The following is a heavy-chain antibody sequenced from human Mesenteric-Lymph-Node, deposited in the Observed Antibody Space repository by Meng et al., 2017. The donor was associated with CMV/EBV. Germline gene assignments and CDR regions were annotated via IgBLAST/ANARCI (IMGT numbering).Heavy chain of an antibody. Sequence: QVQLVQAGVAVEKPSSSVQVSCKASGGTFSSYTSSWVRQAPGQGLEWMGRIIPILGIANYAQKFQGRVTITADKSTSTAYTELSSLRSEDTAVYYCAGGIAAAGRRWFDPWGQGTLVTVSS. D-gene: IGHD6-13*01. J-gene: IGHJ5*02. CDR1: GGTFSSYT. V-gene: IGHV1-69*02. CDR2: IIPILGIA. CDR3: AGGIAAAGRRWFDP.